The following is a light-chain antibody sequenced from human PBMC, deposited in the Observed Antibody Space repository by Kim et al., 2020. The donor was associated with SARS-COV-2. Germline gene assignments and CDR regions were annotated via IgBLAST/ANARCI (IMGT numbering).Light chain of an antibody. V-gene: IGLV3-19*01. CDR2: GKN. Sequence: SSELTQDPAVSVALGQTVRITCQGDSLRSYYASWYQQKPGQAPVLVIYGKNNRPSGIPDRFSGSSSGNTASLTITGAQAEDEADYYCNSRDSSGKHREVF. J-gene: IGLJ2*01. CDR1: SLRSYY. CDR3: NSRDSSGKHREV.